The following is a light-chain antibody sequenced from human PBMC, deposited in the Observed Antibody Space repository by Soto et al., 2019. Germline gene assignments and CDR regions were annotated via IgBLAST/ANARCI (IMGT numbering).Light chain of an antibody. J-gene: IGLJ1*01. CDR2: EIS. Sequence: QSALTQPASVAGSPGQSITISCTGTSSDVGNYIYVSWYQQHPGKAPKLMIYEISNRPSGISNRFSGSKSGNTASLTISGLQAQDEADYYCSSYTSSTTPLVFGTGTKVTAL. CDR1: SSDVGNYIY. V-gene: IGLV2-14*01. CDR3: SSYTSSTTPLV.